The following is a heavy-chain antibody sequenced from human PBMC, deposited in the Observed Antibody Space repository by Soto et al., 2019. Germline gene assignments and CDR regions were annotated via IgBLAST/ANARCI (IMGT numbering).Heavy chain of an antibody. CDR1: GYSFTSYW. D-gene: IGHD3-10*01. V-gene: IGHV5-10-1*01. J-gene: IGHJ6*02. CDR3: ASHNYGSGSRYYYYGMDV. CDR2: IDPSDSYT. Sequence: GESLKICCKVSGYSFTSYWISGVRQMPGKGLEWMGRIDPSDSYTNYSPSFQGHVTISADKSISTAYLQWSSLKASDTAMYYCASHNYGSGSRYYYYGMDVWGQGTTVTVSS.